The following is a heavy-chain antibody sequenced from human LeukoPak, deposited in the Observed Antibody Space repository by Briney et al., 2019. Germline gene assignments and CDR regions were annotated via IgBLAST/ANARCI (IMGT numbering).Heavy chain of an antibody. CDR2: ISYDGSNK. D-gene: IGHD3-22*01. CDR3: ARDQSRGQWLLIY. Sequence: GGSLRLSCAASGFTFSSYGMHWVRQAPGKGLEWVAVISYDGSNKYYADSVKGRFTISRDNSKNTLYLQMNSLRAEDTAVYYCARDQSRGQWLLIYWGQGTLVTVSS. V-gene: IGHV3-30*03. CDR1: GFTFSSYG. J-gene: IGHJ4*02.